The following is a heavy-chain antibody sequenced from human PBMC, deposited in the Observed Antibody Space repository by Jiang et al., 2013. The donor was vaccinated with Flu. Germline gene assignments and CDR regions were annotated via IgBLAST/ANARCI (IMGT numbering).Heavy chain of an antibody. Sequence: SGAEVKKPGSSVKVSCKASGGTFSSYAISWVRQAPGQGLEWMGRIIPILGIANYAQKFQGRVTITADKSTSTAYMELSSLRSEDTAVYYCARDEGRLFYCSGGSCYFDYWGQGTL. J-gene: IGHJ4*02. V-gene: IGHV1-69*04. CDR3: ARDEGRLFYCSGGSCYFDY. CDR1: GGTFSSYA. D-gene: IGHD2-15*01. CDR2: IIPILGIA.